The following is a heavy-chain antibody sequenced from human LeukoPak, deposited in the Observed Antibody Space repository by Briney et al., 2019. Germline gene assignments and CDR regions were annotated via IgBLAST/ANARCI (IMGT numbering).Heavy chain of an antibody. J-gene: IGHJ4*02. V-gene: IGHV4-4*07. CDR1: GGAISGYY. CDR3: ARVGSGYDFFDY. D-gene: IGHD3/OR15-3a*01. Sequence: SDTLSLTCTVAGGAISGYYWSWIRQPAGKGLEWLGRVYSSGSTKYNPSLESRVTMSVDTSKNQFSLKLNFVTAADTAVYYCARVGSGYDFFDYWGQGTLVTVSS. CDR2: VYSSGST.